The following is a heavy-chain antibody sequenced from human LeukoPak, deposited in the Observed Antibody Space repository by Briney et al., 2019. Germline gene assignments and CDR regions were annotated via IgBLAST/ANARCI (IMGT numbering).Heavy chain of an antibody. Sequence: SETLSLTCTVSGGSISSYYWSWIRQPPGKGLEWIGYIYYSGSTNYNPSPKSRVTISVDTSKNQFSLKLSSVTAADTAVYYCASAVAGLDWFDPWGQGTLVTVSS. V-gene: IGHV4-59*01. CDR3: ASAVAGLDWFDP. CDR1: GGSISSYY. CDR2: IYYSGST. D-gene: IGHD6-19*01. J-gene: IGHJ5*02.